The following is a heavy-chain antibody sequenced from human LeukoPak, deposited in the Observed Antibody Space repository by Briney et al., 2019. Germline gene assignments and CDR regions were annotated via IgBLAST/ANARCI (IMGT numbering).Heavy chain of an antibody. CDR3: ARDDVANWSKLFDY. CDR1: GFTFSSYG. J-gene: IGHJ4*02. Sequence: GGSLRLSCAASGFTFSSYGMHWVRQAPGKGLEWVAVIWYDGSNKYYADSVKGRFTISRDNSKNTLYLQMNSLRAEDTAVYYCARDDVANWSKLFDYWGQGTLVTVSS. D-gene: IGHD7-27*01. CDR2: IWYDGSNK. V-gene: IGHV3-33*01.